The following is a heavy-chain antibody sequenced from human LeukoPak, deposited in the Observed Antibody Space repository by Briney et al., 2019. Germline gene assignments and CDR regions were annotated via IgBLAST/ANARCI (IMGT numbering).Heavy chain of an antibody. Sequence: ASVKVSCKASGYTFTSYSIHWVRQAPGQRLEWMGWINAGNDNTEYSQNFQGRVTITRDTSASTSYMELRSLRFEDTAVYYCARDRSSTWYGGIDYWGQGTLVTASS. CDR2: INAGNDNT. V-gene: IGHV1-3*01. D-gene: IGHD6-13*01. CDR1: GYTFTSYS. J-gene: IGHJ4*02. CDR3: ARDRSSTWYGGIDY.